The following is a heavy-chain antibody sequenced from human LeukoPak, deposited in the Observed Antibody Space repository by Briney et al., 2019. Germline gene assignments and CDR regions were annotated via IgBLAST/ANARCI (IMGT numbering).Heavy chain of an antibody. CDR1: GYTFTSYG. V-gene: IGHV1-18*01. J-gene: IGHJ6*02. Sequence: ASVKVSFKASGYTFTSYGISWVRQAPGQGLEWMGLISVYSGNTIYGQKLQGRVTMTTDTATSTAYMELRSLRSDDTAVYYCARDPPNIAAAGTYSYYGMDVWGQGTTVTVSS. CDR2: ISVYSGNT. CDR3: ARDPPNIAAAGTYSYYGMDV. D-gene: IGHD6-13*01.